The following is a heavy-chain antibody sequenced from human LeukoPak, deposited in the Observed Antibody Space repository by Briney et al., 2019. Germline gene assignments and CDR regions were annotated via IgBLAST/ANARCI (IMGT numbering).Heavy chain of an antibody. CDR1: GFTFSNAW. V-gene: IGHV3-15*01. J-gene: IGHJ5*02. CDR2: IKSKTDGGTT. Sequence: GGSLRLSCAASGFTFSNAWMSWVRQAPGKGLEWVGRIKSKTDGGTTDYAAPVKGRFTISRDDSKNTLYLQMNSLKTEDTAVYYCTTDSPIVVRGVIANWFDPWGQGTLVTVSS. CDR3: TTDSPIVVRGVIANWFDP. D-gene: IGHD3-10*01.